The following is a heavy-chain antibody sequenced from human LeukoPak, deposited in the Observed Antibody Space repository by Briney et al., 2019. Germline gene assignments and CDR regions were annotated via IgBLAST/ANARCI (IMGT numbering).Heavy chain of an antibody. V-gene: IGHV2-70*04. CDR3: ALAGSSSWFDY. J-gene: IGHJ4*02. D-gene: IGHD6-13*01. CDR2: IDWDDDK. Sequence: SGPALVKPTQTLTLTCTFSGFSLSTSGMRASWIRQPPGKALEWLARIDWDDDKFYSTSLKTRLPISKDTSKNQVVLTMTNMDPVDTATYYCALAGSSSWFDYWGQGTLVTVSS. CDR1: GFSLSTSGMR.